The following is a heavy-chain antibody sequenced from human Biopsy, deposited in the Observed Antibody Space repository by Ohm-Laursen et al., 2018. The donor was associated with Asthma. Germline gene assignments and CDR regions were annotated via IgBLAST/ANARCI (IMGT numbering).Heavy chain of an antibody. J-gene: IGHJ4*02. CDR2: ISYDGNHK. Sequence: SLRLSCAASGFMFRSFGMHWVRQAPGKGLEWVAVISYDGNHKFYEDSVTSRFTISRDNSKNTLYLQMNSLRTEDTAVYYCAKRRGYSGHDNDYWGQGTLVIVSS. D-gene: IGHD5-12*01. V-gene: IGHV3-30*18. CDR3: AKRRGYSGHDNDY. CDR1: GFMFRSFG.